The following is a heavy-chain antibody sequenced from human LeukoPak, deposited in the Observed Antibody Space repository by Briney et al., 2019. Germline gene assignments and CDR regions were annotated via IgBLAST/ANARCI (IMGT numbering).Heavy chain of an antibody. Sequence: PSETLSLTCAVYGGXFSGYYCSWIRQPPGKGLEWIGEINHSGSTNYNPSLKSRVTISVDTSKNQFSLKLSSVTAADTAVYYCASLGATRDTHPSRTYNDAFDIWGQGTMVTVSS. V-gene: IGHV4-34*01. CDR1: GGXFSGYY. CDR2: INHSGST. J-gene: IGHJ3*02. CDR3: ASLGATRDTHPSRTYNDAFDI. D-gene: IGHD1-26*01.